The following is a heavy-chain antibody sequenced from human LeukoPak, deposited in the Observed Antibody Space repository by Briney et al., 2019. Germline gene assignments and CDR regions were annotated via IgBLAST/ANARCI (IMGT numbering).Heavy chain of an antibody. V-gene: IGHV4-34*01. D-gene: IGHD3-3*01. CDR1: GGSFSGYY. Sequence: SETLSLTCAVYGGSFSGYYWSWIRQPPGKGLEWIGEINHSGSTNYNPSLKSRVTISVDTSKNQFSLKLSSVTAADTAVYCCARAKIYYDFWSGQRVFDYWGQGTLVTVSS. CDR3: ARAKIYYDFWSGQRVFDY. J-gene: IGHJ4*02. CDR2: INHSGST.